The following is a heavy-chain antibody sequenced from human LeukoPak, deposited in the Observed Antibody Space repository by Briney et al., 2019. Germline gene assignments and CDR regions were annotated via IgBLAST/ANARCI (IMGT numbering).Heavy chain of an antibody. CDR3: ARSGSGSCYNGYFDY. V-gene: IGHV1-46*01. Sequence: ASVKVSCKASGYAFTSYYMHWVRQAPGQGLEWMGIINPSGGSTSYAQKFQGRVTMTRDTPTSTVYMELSSLRSEDTAVYYCARSGSGSCYNGYFDYWGQGTLVTVSS. CDR1: GYAFTSYY. J-gene: IGHJ4*02. CDR2: INPSGGST. D-gene: IGHD3-10*01.